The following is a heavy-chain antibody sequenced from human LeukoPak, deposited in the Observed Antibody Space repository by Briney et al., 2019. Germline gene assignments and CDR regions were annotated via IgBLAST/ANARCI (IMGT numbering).Heavy chain of an antibody. Sequence: YAESVKGRFTISRDNAKNSLYLQMNSLRAEDTAVYYCARDDDILTGYYTGYYYYMDVWGKGTTVTVSS. J-gene: IGHJ6*03. CDR3: ARDDDILTGYYTGYYYYMDV. D-gene: IGHD3-9*01. V-gene: IGHV3-11*06.